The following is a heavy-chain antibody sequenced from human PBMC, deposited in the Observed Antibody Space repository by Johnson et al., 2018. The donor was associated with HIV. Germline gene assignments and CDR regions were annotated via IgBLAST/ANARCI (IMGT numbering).Heavy chain of an antibody. V-gene: IGHV3-74*02. J-gene: IGHJ3*02. CDR3: ARGVRYCSGGSCYNDAFDI. D-gene: IGHD2-15*01. CDR2: INSDGSST. CDR1: GFTFSSYG. Sequence: VQLVESGGGVVQPGGSLRLSCAASGFTFSSYGMHWVRQAPGKGLEWVSRINSDGSSTSYADSVKGRFTISRDNAKSSLYLQVNSLRAEDTALYYCARGVRYCSGGSCYNDAFDIWGQGTMVTVSS.